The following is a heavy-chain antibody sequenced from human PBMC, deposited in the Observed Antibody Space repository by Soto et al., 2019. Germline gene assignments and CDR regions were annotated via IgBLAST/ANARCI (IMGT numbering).Heavy chain of an antibody. D-gene: IGHD6-25*01. CDR1: GFTFSTYA. J-gene: IGHJ4*02. Sequence: VQLLESGGGLVQPGGSLRLSCAASGFTFSTYAMAWVRQAPGKGLAGVSSISSSSGSTFYADSVKGRFTISRDNSENTLSLQMHSLRAADTAVYYSAKQPLKVPLRFDYWGQGTLVTVSS. V-gene: IGHV3-23*01. CDR2: ISSSSGST. CDR3: AKQPLKVPLRFDY.